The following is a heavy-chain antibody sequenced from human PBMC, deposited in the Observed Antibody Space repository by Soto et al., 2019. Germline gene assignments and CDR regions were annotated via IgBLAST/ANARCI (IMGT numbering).Heavy chain of an antibody. V-gene: IGHV4-59*01. CDR2: IYYSGST. CDR3: ARTILVPAAMVDGYYYYMDV. J-gene: IGHJ6*03. CDR1: GGSISSYY. D-gene: IGHD2-2*01. Sequence: SETLSLTCTVSGGSISSYYWSWIRQPPGKGLEWIGYIYYSGSTNYNPSLKSRVTISVDTSKNQFSLKLSSVTAADTAVYYCARTILVPAAMVDGYYYYMDVWGKGTTVTVSS.